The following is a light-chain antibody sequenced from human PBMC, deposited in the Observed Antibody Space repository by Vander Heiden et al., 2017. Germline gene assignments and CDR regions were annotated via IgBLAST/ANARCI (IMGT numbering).Light chain of an antibody. CDR1: SSDVGSYIL. CDR3: CSYAGSSTFYV. Sequence: QSALTQPASVSGSPGPSTPLSCTGTSSDVGSYILVSWYQPHPDKAPKLMIYEVSKRPSWVSNRFSGSKSGNTASLTISWLQAEDEADYYCCSYAGSSTFYVFGTGTKFTVL. J-gene: IGLJ1*01. CDR2: EVS. V-gene: IGLV2-23*02.